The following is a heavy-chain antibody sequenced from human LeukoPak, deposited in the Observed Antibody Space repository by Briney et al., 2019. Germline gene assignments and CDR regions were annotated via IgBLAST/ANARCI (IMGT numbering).Heavy chain of an antibody. V-gene: IGHV4-61*08. CDR2: IYYSGST. CDR3: AMLPTESIVGATTGYFDY. CDR1: GGSISSGGYY. D-gene: IGHD1-26*01. J-gene: IGHJ4*02. Sequence: SETLSLTCTVSGGSISSGGYYWSWIRQHPGKGLEWIGYIYYSGSTNYNPSLKSRVTISVDTSKNQFSLKLSSVTAADTAVYYCAMLPTESIVGATTGYFDYWGLGTLVTVSS.